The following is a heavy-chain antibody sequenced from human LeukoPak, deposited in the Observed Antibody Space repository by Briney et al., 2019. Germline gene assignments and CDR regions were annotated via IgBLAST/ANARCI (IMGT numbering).Heavy chain of an antibody. CDR2: ISGSGDST. CDR3: AKASRLLHGSGSYPGYFDY. CDR1: RFTFNTFA. Sequence: GGSLRLSCAATRFTFNTFAMHWVRQAPGKGLEWVSSISGSGDSTYYADSVKGRFTISRDNSKNTLYLQMNSLRAEDTAVYYCAKASRLLHGSGSYPGYFDYWGQGTLVTVSS. D-gene: IGHD3-10*01. J-gene: IGHJ4*02. V-gene: IGHV3-23*01.